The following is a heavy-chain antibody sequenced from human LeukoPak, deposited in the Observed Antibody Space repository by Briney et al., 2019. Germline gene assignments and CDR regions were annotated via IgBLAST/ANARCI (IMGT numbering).Heavy chain of an antibody. Sequence: SVKVSCKASGGTFSSDAISWVRQAPGQGPEWMGGIIPIFGTTEYAQKFQGGVTITSDESTSTAYMELHTLTSDDTAVYFCARCGAGDYNNHPNPYYNYMDVWGKGTTVTV. D-gene: IGHD4-11*01. V-gene: IGHV1-69*13. CDR2: IIPIFGTT. J-gene: IGHJ6*03. CDR1: GGTFSSDA. CDR3: ARCGAGDYNNHPNPYYNYMDV.